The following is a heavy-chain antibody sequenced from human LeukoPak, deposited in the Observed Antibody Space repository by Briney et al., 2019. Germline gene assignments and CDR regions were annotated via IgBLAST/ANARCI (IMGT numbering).Heavy chain of an antibody. J-gene: IGHJ3*02. CDR2: ISWNSGSI. CDR3: AKDFDSSGYPLDAFDI. D-gene: IGHD3-22*01. Sequence: GGSLRLSCAASGFTFDDYAMHWVRHAPGKGLEWVSGISWNSGSIGYADSVKGRFTISRDNAKNSLYLQMNSLRAEDTALYYCAKDFDSSGYPLDAFDIWGQGTMVTVSS. V-gene: IGHV3-9*01. CDR1: GFTFDDYA.